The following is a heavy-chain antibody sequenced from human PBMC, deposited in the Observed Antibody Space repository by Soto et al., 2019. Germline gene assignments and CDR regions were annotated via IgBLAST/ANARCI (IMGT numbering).Heavy chain of an antibody. CDR3: ANRRYYDSSGYYYYYYLDY. V-gene: IGHV3-23*01. Sequence: GGSLRLSCAASGFTFSNYAMTWVRQAPGKGLEWVSGISGSDGRTYYADSVKGRFTISRDNSKNTLYLQMNNLRAEDTAVYYCANRRYYDSSGYYYYYYLDYWGQGTLVTVSS. D-gene: IGHD3-22*01. CDR1: GFTFSNYA. J-gene: IGHJ4*02. CDR2: ISGSDGRT.